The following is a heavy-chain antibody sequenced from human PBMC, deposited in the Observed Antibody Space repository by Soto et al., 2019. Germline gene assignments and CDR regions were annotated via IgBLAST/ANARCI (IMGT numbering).Heavy chain of an antibody. J-gene: IGHJ4*02. CDR3: AHXXXXXXXGXXMAFDY. V-gene: IGHV2-5*02. CDR1: GFSLSTSGVG. CDR2: IYWDDDK. Sequence: QITLKESGPPLVKPTQTLTLTCTFSGFSLSTSGVGVGWIRQPPGKALEWLALIYWDDDKRYSPSLKSRLTITKDTSKNQVVLTMTNMDPVXTATXXXAHXXXXXXXGXXMAFDYWGQGTLVTVSS.